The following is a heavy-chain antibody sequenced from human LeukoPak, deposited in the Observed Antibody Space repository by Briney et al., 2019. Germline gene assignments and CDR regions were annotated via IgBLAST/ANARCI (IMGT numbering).Heavy chain of an antibody. Sequence: GGSLRLSCAASGFTFSDYWMHWVRQAPGKGLMWVSRITHDATQTAYADSVKGRFIISRDNAKHMLYLQMNSLRVEDTAIYYCFRDYSVDRVAHGGKGPLVTVS. CDR1: GFTFSDYW. J-gene: IGHJ4*02. CDR2: ITHDATQT. D-gene: IGHD5-12*01. CDR3: FRDYSVDRVAH. V-gene: IGHV3-74*01.